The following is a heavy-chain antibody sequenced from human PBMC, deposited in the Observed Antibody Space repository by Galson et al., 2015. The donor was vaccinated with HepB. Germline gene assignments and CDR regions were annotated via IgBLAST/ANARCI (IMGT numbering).Heavy chain of an antibody. J-gene: IGHJ6*03. D-gene: IGHD2-2*02. V-gene: IGHV3-9*01. CDR1: GFTFSSYG. CDR2: ISWNSGSI. Sequence: SLRLSCAASGFTFSSYGMHWVRQAPGKGLEWVSGISWNSGSIGYADSVKGRFTISRDNAKNSLYLQMNSLRAEDTALYYCAKDMARYCSSTSCYTAGEYYMDVWGKGTTVTVSS. CDR3: AKDMARYCSSTSCYTAGEYYMDV.